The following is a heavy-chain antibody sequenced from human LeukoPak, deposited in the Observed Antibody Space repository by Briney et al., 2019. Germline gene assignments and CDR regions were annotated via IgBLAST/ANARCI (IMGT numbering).Heavy chain of an antibody. CDR1: GFTFSNHA. V-gene: IGHV3-23*01. Sequence: GGSLRLSCAASGFTFSNHAMSWVRQAPGRGLEWVSAISGSSGLTYYADSVKGRFTISRDNSKNTLFLQMNNLRAEDTAVYYCARRGESTTYGDYRFDYWGQGTLVTVSS. CDR3: ARRGESTTYGDYRFDY. CDR2: ISGSSGLT. D-gene: IGHD4-17*01. J-gene: IGHJ4*02.